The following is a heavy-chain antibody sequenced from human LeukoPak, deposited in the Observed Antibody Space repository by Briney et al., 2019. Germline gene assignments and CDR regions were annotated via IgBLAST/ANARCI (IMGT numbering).Heavy chain of an antibody. CDR1: GFIFGNYD. CDR3: ARRGPYYFDF. J-gene: IGHJ4*02. Sequence: GGSLRLSCAGSGFIFGNYDMTWVRQAPGKGLEYVSGVSASGSITYYPDPVKGRFTISRDNSKSTVFLQVNSLRVEDTAVYYCARRGPYYFDFWGQGTLVTVSS. D-gene: IGHD3-16*01. CDR2: VSASGSIT. V-gene: IGHV3-23*01.